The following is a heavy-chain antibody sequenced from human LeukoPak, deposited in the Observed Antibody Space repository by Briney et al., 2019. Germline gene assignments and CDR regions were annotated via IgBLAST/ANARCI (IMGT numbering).Heavy chain of an antibody. CDR2: IYDNGVT. V-gene: IGHV4-4*09. D-gene: IGHD2-15*01. J-gene: IGHJ1*01. CDR3: AGRGHRYSRD. CDR1: GDSVSSGY. Sequence: SETLSLICNVSGDSVSSGYWTWIRQSPAKGLEWIGVIYDNGVTDYNPSLKSRLIISLDTSKNQFSLNLRSVSAADSAIYYCAGRGHRYSRDWGQGILVTVSS.